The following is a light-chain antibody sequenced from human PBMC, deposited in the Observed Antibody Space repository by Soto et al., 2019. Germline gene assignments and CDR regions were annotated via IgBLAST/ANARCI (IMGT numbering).Light chain of an antibody. CDR1: QNIGTS. Sequence: IQMTHSPSTLSASVGDRVTITCRSSQNIGTSLAWYQQTPGKAPKLLISDASTLESGVPSRFGGSGSGTDFTLTISSLEPEDFGVFYCQQRFDWPKITFGQGTRLEIK. J-gene: IGKJ5*01. CDR3: QQRFDWPKIT. CDR2: DAS. V-gene: IGKV1-5*01.